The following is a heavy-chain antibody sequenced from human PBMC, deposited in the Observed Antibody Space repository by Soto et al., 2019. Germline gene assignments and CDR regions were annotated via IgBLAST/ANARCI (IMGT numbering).Heavy chain of an antibody. Sequence: SSVKGSWKASVGTFSSYAISWVQQDPGQGREGMGGIIPIFGTANYAQKFQGRVTITADESTSTAYMELSSLRSEDTAVYYCARVRLEAGYAYYYYYYGMDVWGQGTTVTVSS. CDR1: VGTFSSYA. D-gene: IGHD5-18*01. CDR3: ARVRLEAGYAYYYYYYGMDV. V-gene: IGHV1-69*13. CDR2: IIPIFGTA. J-gene: IGHJ6*02.